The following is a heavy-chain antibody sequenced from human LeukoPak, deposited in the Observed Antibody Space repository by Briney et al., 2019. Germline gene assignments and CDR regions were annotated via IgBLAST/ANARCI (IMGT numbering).Heavy chain of an antibody. D-gene: IGHD3-16*02. J-gene: IGHJ4*02. Sequence: GSSVKVSCKASGGTFSSYAISWVRQAPGQGLEWMGGIIPIFVTANYAQKFQGRVTITADESTSTAYMELSSLRSEDTAVYYCARVTRLGELSSPLGYWGQGTLVTVSS. V-gene: IGHV1-69*01. CDR2: IIPIFVTA. CDR1: GGTFSSYA. CDR3: ARVTRLGELSSPLGY.